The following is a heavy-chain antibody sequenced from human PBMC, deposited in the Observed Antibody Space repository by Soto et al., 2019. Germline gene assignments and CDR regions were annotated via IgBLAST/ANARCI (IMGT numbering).Heavy chain of an antibody. CDR1: EFTFSNFG. V-gene: IGHV3-30*18. CDR3: VKGSAVAHQELDY. J-gene: IGHJ4*02. CDR2: ISADGSDK. D-gene: IGHD3-3*01. Sequence: QVQLVESGGGVVQPGRSLRLSCAASEFTFSNFGMHWVRQAPGKGLEWVAAISADGSDKYFSGSVKGRFTISRDNSKNTLFLQMNSLRVEDTAVYYCVKGSAVAHQELDYWGQGTLVTVSS.